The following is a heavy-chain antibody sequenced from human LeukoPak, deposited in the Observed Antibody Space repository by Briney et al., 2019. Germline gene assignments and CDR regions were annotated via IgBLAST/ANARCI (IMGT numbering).Heavy chain of an antibody. J-gene: IGHJ6*03. D-gene: IGHD6-19*01. V-gene: IGHV3-9*01. CDR1: GFTFDDYS. CDR2: ISWNSGRI. CDR3: ARDSDSSGWLDYYMDV. Sequence: PGGSLRLSCAASGFTFDDYSMHWVRQAPGKGLEWVSGISWNSGRIGHADSVKGRFTISRDNAKNSLYLQMNSLRAEDTAVYYCARDSDSSGWLDYYMDVWGKGTTVTISS.